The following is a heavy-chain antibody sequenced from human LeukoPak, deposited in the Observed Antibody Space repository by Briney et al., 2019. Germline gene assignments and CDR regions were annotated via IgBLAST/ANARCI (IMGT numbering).Heavy chain of an antibody. D-gene: IGHD3-10*01. V-gene: IGHV3-21*01. Sequence: GGSLRLSCAASGFTFDDYAMHWVRQAPGKGLEWVSSISSSSSYIYYADSVKGRLTISRDNAKNSLYLQMNSLRAEDTAVYYCARDGYGNYYGSGSYSYWGQGTLVTVSS. CDR3: ARDGYGNYYGSGSYSY. CDR1: GFTFDDYA. CDR2: ISSSSSYI. J-gene: IGHJ4*02.